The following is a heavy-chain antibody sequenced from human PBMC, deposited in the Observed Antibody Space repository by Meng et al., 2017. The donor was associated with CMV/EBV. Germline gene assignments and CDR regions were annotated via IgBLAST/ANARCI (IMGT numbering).Heavy chain of an antibody. CDR1: YPFAAYD. Sequence: YPFAAYDMHWGRQAPGQGLEWMGWISPNSGGTNYAQKFQGRVTMTRDTSISTAYMELSGLRSDDTAVYYCAKERGEVGRGLWTGFGGWGQGTLVTVSS. V-gene: IGHV1-2*02. D-gene: IGHD3/OR15-3a*01. CDR3: AKERGEVGRGLWTGFGG. J-gene: IGHJ4*02. CDR2: ISPNSGGT.